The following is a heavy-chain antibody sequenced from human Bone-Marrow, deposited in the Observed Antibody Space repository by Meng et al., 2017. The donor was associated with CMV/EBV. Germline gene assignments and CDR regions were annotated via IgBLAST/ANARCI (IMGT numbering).Heavy chain of an antibody. D-gene: IGHD6-13*01. CDR1: GFIFSSYW. CDR3: ARDARIAGPDY. CDR2: INSDGSST. Sequence: GESLKISCAASGFIFSSYWMHWVRQAPGKGLVWVSRINSDGSSTSYADSVKGRFTISRDNAKNTLYLQMNSLRAEDTAVYYCARDARIAGPDYWGQGTLVTVSS. J-gene: IGHJ4*02. V-gene: IGHV3-74*01.